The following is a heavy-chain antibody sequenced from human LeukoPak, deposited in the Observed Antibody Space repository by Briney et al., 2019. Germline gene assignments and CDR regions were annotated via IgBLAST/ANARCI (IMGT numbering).Heavy chain of an antibody. Sequence: GASVKVSCKASGYTFTSYGISWVRQAPGQGLEWMGWISAYNGNTNYAQKLQGRVTMTTDTSTSTAYMELRSLRSDDTAVYYCARGPYGDYVDYYYGMDVWGQGTTVTVSS. V-gene: IGHV1-18*01. CDR3: ARGPYGDYVDYYYGMDV. J-gene: IGHJ6*02. CDR1: GYTFTSYG. D-gene: IGHD4-17*01. CDR2: ISAYNGNT.